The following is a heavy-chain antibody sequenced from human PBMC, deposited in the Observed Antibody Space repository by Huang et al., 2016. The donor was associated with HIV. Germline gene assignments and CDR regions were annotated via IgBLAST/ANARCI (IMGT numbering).Heavy chain of an antibody. CDR3: ASVRLVNTTRGLDY. V-gene: IGHV1-3*01. Sequence: QVQLVQSGAEVKKPGASVKISCKASGYIFSNYAVHWVRQAPGQRLEWMGWINSANGYTKYSQKFQYRFTITRDTSASTAYMELNSLKPEDTSVYYCASVRLVNTTRGLDYWGQGTLVSVSS. CDR1: GYIFSNYA. D-gene: IGHD6-6*01. J-gene: IGHJ4*02. CDR2: INSANGYT.